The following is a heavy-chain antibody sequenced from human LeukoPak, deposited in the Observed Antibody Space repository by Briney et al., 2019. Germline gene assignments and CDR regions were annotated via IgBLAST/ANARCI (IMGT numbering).Heavy chain of an antibody. D-gene: IGHD3-3*01. CDR1: GYTFTGYY. CDR3: ARGSRVTIFGVVIKYYYYYMDV. Sequence: SVKVSCKASGYTFTGYYMHRVRQAPGQGRERMGRINANSGGTNYAQKFQGSVTITTDPSISTAYIELSRLRSDDTAVYYCARGSRVTIFGVVIKYYYYYMDVWGKGTTVTVSS. J-gene: IGHJ6*03. CDR2: INANSGGT. V-gene: IGHV1-2*06.